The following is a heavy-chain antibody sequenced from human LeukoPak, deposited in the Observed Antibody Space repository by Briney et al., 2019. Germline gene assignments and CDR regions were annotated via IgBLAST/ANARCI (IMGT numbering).Heavy chain of an antibody. CDR2: INPSGGST. D-gene: IGHD6-19*01. CDR3: ASDSSGWLTPSY. V-gene: IGHV1-46*01. J-gene: IGHJ4*02. Sequence: ASVKVSCKASGYTFTSYYMHWVRQAPGQGLEWMGIINPSGGSTSYAQKFQGRVTMTRDKSKNQFSLKLSSVTAADTAVYYCASDSSGWLTPSYWGQGTLVTVSS. CDR1: GYTFTSYY.